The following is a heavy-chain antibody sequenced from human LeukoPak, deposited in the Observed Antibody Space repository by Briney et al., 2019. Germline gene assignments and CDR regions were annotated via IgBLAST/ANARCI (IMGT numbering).Heavy chain of an antibody. J-gene: IGHJ4*02. V-gene: IGHV1-18*04. CDR1: GYTFTNYN. CDR2: ISPHNGKA. Sequence: ASVKVSCKTSGYTFTNYNITWVRQAPGQGLEWMGWISPHNGKANYVQKLQARVTLTTDTSTSTAYMELRSLRSDDTAVYFCARGYSSSWFEVAIPGYFWGQGTLVTVSS. D-gene: IGHD6-13*01. CDR3: ARGYSSSWFEVAIPGYF.